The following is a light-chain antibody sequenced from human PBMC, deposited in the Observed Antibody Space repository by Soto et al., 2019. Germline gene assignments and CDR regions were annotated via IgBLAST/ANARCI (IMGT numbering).Light chain of an antibody. V-gene: IGKV3-11*01. Sequence: EIVLTQSPATLSLSPGESTTLSCRASQSVSSYFAWYQQSPGQAPRLLIYYASIRATGIPARFSGSGSGTDFTLTISSLEPEDFAVYYCQQHSTWPWTFGQGTKVEIK. J-gene: IGKJ1*01. CDR3: QQHSTWPWT. CDR2: YAS. CDR1: QSVSSY.